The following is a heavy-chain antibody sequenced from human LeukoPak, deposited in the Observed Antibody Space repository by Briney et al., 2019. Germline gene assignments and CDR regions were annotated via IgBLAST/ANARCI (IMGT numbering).Heavy chain of an antibody. D-gene: IGHD2-21*01. CDR1: GFTFDDYG. CDR3: ARGGDKGYYYYYYMDV. J-gene: IGHJ6*03. V-gene: IGHV3-20*04. Sequence: TGGSLRLSCAASGFTFDDYGMSWVRQAPGKGLEWVSGINWNGGSTGYADSVKGRFTISRDNAKNSLYLQMNSLRAEDTALYYCARGGDKGYYYYYYMDVWGKGTTVTVSS. CDR2: INWNGGST.